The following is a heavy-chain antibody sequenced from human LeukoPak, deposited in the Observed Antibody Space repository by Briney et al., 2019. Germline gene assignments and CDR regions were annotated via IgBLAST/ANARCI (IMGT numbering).Heavy chain of an antibody. V-gene: IGHV6-1*01. D-gene: IGHD6-25*01. CDR1: GDSVSSNSAA. Sequence: SQTLSLTCAISGDSVSSNSAAWNWIRQSPSRGLEWLGKTYYRSKWYNDYAVSVKSRITINSDTSKNQFSLHLNFVTPEDTAVYYCVSEVGGAASYFDYWGQGTLVTVSS. CDR3: VSEVGGAASYFDY. CDR2: TYYRSKWYN. J-gene: IGHJ4*02.